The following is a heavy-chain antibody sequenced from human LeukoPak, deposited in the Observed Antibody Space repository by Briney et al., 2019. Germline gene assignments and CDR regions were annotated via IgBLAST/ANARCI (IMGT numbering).Heavy chain of an antibody. CDR2: IKKTGSET. Sequence: GGSLRLSCAASGFTFSHFWMSWVRQAPGKGLEWVAYIKKTGSETYYVDSVKGRISISRDNTNNALYLQMNSLRVEDTAIYYCVKNDGWFHLAQWGQGTLVTVSS. CDR3: VKNDGWFHLAQ. V-gene: IGHV3-7*03. CDR1: GFTFSHFW. D-gene: IGHD6-19*01. J-gene: IGHJ4*02.